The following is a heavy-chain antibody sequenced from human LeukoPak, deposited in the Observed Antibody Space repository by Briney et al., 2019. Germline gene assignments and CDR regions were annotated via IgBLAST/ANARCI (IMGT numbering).Heavy chain of an antibody. Sequence: GGSLRLSCAASGFTFKLYWMHWVRQVPGKRPVWVSRINDDGSDTIYADSVRGRFTISRDDAKNTVYLQMNNLRAEDTAFYHCARDRCSSTSCYNTPNWFDPWGQGTLVTVSS. CDR2: INDDGSDT. CDR1: GFTFKLYW. CDR3: ARDRCSSTSCYNTPNWFDP. J-gene: IGHJ5*02. V-gene: IGHV3-74*01. D-gene: IGHD2-2*02.